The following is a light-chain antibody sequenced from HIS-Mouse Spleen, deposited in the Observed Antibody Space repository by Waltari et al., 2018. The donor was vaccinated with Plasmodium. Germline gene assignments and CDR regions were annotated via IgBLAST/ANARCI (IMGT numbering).Light chain of an antibody. J-gene: IGLJ2*01. V-gene: IGLV2-11*01. CDR1: SSDVGRYNY. CDR2: HGS. Sequence: QSALTQPRSVSGSPEQSVTISCTGTSSDVGRYNYVSWYQQNPGKDPKLMIYHGSKRPSGVPDRFSGSKCGNTASRTISGLQAEDEAEYYCCSYAVSYTLIFGGGTKLTVL. CDR3: CSYAVSYTLI.